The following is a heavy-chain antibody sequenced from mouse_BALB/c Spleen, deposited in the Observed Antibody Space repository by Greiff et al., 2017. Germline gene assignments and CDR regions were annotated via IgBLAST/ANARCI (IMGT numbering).Heavy chain of an antibody. CDR1: GFNIKDYY. J-gene: IGHJ3*01. D-gene: IGHD1-1*01. CDR3: AGGGGTPFAY. V-gene: IGHV14-1*02. CDR2: IDPENGNT. Sequence: VQLQQSGAELVRPGALVKLSCKASGFNIKDYYMHWVKQRPEQGLEWIGWIDPENGNTIYDPKFQGKASITADTSSNTAYLQLSSLTSEDTAVYYCAGGGGTPFAYWGQGTLVTVSA.